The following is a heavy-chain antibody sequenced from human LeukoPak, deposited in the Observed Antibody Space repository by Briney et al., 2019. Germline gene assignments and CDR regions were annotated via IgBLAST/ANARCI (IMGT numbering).Heavy chain of an antibody. Sequence: SVKVSCKASGGTFSSYAISWVRQAPGQGLEWMGRIIPILGIANYAQKFQGRVTITADKSTSTAYMEMSSLTSEDTAVYYCARLGYDSSELDYDYYYIDVWGKGTTVTVSS. D-gene: IGHD3-22*01. CDR1: GGTFSSYA. CDR2: IIPILGIA. V-gene: IGHV1-69*04. J-gene: IGHJ6*03. CDR3: ARLGYDSSELDYDYYYIDV.